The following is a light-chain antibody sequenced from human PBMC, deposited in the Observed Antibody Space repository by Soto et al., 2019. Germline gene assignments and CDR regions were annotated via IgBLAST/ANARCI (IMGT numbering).Light chain of an antibody. CDR3: QRDGTPLFT. V-gene: IGKV3-20*01. CDR2: GAS. CDR1: QSVTNNF. Sequence: IVLTQSPGTLSLSPGERATLSCGASQSVTNNFLAWYQQKPGQAPRLLIYGASSRATGVPDRFSGSGSGTDFTLTISRLEPGDFAVYYFQRDGTPLFTFGPGTKVDIK. J-gene: IGKJ3*01.